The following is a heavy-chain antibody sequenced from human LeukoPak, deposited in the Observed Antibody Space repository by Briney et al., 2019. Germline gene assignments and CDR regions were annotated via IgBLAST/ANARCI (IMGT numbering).Heavy chain of an antibody. D-gene: IGHD2-21*02. CDR1: GYTFTSYG. V-gene: IGHV1-8*02. CDR2: MNPITGNT. CDR3: ARVLSGDYDQYYFDY. J-gene: IGHJ4*02. Sequence: ASVKVSCKASGYTFTSYGISWVRQAPGQGLEWMGWMNPITGNTGYARKFQGRVTMTRDNSITTAYMDLSSLRSEDTAVYYCARVLSGDYDQYYFDYWGQGSPVTVSS.